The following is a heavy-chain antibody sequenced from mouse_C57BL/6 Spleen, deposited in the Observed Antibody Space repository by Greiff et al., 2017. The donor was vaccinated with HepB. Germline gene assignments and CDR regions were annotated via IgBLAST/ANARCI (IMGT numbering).Heavy chain of an antibody. D-gene: IGHD3-2*02. CDR2: IHPNSGST. CDR3: ARPTAQATLFAY. Sequence: QVQLQQSGAELVKPGASVKLSCKASGYTFTSYWMHWVKQRPGQGLEWIGMIHPNSGSTNYNEKFKSKATLTVDKSSSTAYMQLSSLTSEDSAVYYCARPTAQATLFAYWGQGTLVTVSA. CDR1: GYTFTSYW. V-gene: IGHV1-64*01. J-gene: IGHJ3*01.